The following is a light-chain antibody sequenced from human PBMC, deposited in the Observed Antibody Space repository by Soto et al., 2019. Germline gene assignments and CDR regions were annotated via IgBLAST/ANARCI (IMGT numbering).Light chain of an antibody. V-gene: IGKV3-15*01. CDR1: QSVSSN. Sequence: EMVMTQSPATLSESPGERATLSCRASQSVSSNLAWYQQKPGQAPRLLIYGASTRATGIPARFSGSGSGTEFTLTISSLQSEDFAVYYCQQYNNWPPWTFGQGTKVDIK. J-gene: IGKJ1*01. CDR3: QQYNNWPPWT. CDR2: GAS.